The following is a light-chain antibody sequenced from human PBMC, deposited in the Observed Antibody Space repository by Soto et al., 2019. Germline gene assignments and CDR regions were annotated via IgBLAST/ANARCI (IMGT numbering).Light chain of an antibody. CDR3: QQANSFPWT. J-gene: IGKJ1*01. CDR1: QHISSW. CDR2: EAS. Sequence: DIQLTQSPSSVSAFVGDRVPITCRASQHISSWLAWYQQKPGKAPKLLIYEASSLQSGVPSRFSGSGSGTDFTLTISSLQPEDFATYYCQQANSFPWTFGQGTKVEIK. V-gene: IGKV1-12*02.